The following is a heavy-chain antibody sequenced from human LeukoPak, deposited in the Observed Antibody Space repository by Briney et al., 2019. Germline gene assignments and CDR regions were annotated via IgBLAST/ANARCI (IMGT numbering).Heavy chain of an antibody. V-gene: IGHV2-70*11. CDR3: ARDVIAAAGHDAFDI. CDR1: GFSLSTSGMC. CDR2: IDWDDDK. D-gene: IGHD6-13*01. Sequence: SGPALLKATQTLTLTCTFSGFSLSTSGMCVSWIRQPPGKALEWLARIDWDDDKYYSTSLKTRLTISKDTSKNQVVLTMTNMDPVDTATYYCARDVIAAAGHDAFDIWGQGTMVTVSS. J-gene: IGHJ3*02.